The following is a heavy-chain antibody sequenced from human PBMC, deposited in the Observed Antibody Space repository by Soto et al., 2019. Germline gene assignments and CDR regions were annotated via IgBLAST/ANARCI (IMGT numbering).Heavy chain of an antibody. CDR3: ARGVAGSGFDL. V-gene: IGHV6-1*01. J-gene: IGHJ4*02. D-gene: IGHD6-19*01. CDR2: TYYRSNWRH. Sequence: PSQTLSLTCAISGDSVSSNTAAWNWIRSSPSRGLEWLGRTYYRSNWRHDYAVSVKSRITVNPDTSKNHFSLQLNSVTPDDTAVYYCARGVAGSGFDLWVQGTLVTVSS. CDR1: GDSVSSNTAA.